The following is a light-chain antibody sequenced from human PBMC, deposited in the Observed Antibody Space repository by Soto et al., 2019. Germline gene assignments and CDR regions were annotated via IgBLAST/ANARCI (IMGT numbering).Light chain of an antibody. J-gene: IGKJ2*01. V-gene: IGKV3-20*01. Sequence: EIVLTQSPGTLSLSPGERATLSCRASQSVSSSYLAWYQQKPGQAPRLLIYGASSRATGIPDRFSGSGSGTDFTLTITRLEPEDLAMYYCQQYGSSPYTFGQGTKLEIK. CDR2: GAS. CDR3: QQYGSSPYT. CDR1: QSVSSSY.